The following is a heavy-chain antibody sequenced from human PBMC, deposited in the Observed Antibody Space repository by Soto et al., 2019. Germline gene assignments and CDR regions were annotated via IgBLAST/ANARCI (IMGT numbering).Heavy chain of an antibody. CDR1: GGSISSYY. CDR3: ARVYGDYYYYMDV. CDR2: IYYSGST. D-gene: IGHD4-17*01. V-gene: IGHV4-59*01. J-gene: IGHJ6*03. Sequence: SETLSLTCTVSGGSISSYYWSWIRQPPGKGLEWIGYIYYSGSTNYNPSLKSRVTISVDTSKNQFSLKLSSVTAADTAVYYCARVYGDYYYYMDVWGKGTTVTVSS.